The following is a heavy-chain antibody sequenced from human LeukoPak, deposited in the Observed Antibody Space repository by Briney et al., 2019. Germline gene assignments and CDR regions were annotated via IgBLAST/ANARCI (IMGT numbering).Heavy chain of an antibody. J-gene: IGHJ4*02. Sequence: PSETQSLTCTVSGGSISSFYWSWIRQPAGKGLEWIGRIYSGGITNYSPSLKSRVTMSVDTSNNQFSLKLTSMTAADTAVYYCARNPCGGGTCHHYFDYWGQGTLVTVSS. CDR1: GGSISSFY. D-gene: IGHD2-21*01. CDR2: IYSGGIT. CDR3: ARNPCGGGTCHHYFDY. V-gene: IGHV4-4*07.